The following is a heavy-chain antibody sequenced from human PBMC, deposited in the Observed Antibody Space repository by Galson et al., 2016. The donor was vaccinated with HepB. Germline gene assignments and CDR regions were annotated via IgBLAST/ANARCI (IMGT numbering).Heavy chain of an antibody. CDR3: ARPPGASGPYALDV. CDR2: LNSYGTTT. J-gene: IGHJ6*04. D-gene: IGHD3-10*01. CDR1: GFLFDSYW. Sequence: SLRLSCAASGFLFDSYWIHWVRQAPGKGLVWVSRLNSYGTTTSYADSVKGRFTISRDNSKKMVYLQMDSLRAEDTGVYYCARPPGASGPYALDVWGKGTTVKVSS. V-gene: IGHV3-74*01.